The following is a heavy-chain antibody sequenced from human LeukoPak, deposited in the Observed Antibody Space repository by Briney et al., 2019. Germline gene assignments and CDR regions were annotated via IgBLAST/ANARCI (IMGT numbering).Heavy chain of an antibody. CDR1: GGSFSGYY. CDR2: INHSGST. D-gene: IGHD6-13*01. Sequence: SETLSLTCAVYGGSFSGYYWSWIRQPPGKGLEWIGEINHSGSTNYNPSLKSRVTISVDTSKNQFSLKLSSVTAADTAVYYCARGRRGYSRYWGQGTLVTVSP. J-gene: IGHJ4*02. V-gene: IGHV4-34*01. CDR3: ARGRRGYSRY.